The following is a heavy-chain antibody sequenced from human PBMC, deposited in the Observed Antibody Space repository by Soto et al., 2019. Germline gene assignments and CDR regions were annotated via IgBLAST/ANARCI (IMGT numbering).Heavy chain of an antibody. CDR2: ITPFNGNT. D-gene: IGHD3-10*01. J-gene: IGHJ3*02. V-gene: IGHV1-45*02. Sequence: SVKVSCKASGYTFTCRYLHWVRQAPGQALEWMGWITPFNGNTNYAQKFQDRVTITRDRSMSTAYMELSSPRSEDTAMYYCANLVYGSGSYSAFDIWGQGTMVTVSS. CDR3: ANLVYGSGSYSAFDI. CDR1: GYTFTCRY.